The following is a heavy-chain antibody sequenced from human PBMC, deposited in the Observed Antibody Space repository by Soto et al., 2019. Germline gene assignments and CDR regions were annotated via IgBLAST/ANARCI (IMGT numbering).Heavy chain of an antibody. V-gene: IGHV4-59*01. Sequence: SETLSLTCTVSGGHISSYYWSWIRQPPGKGLEWIGYIYYSGSTNYNPSLKSRVTISVDTSKNQFSLKLSSVTAADTAVYYCARVMAVTTFTFDYWGQGTLVTLSS. J-gene: IGHJ4*02. CDR3: ARVMAVTTFTFDY. D-gene: IGHD4-17*01. CDR1: GGHISSYY. CDR2: IYYSGST.